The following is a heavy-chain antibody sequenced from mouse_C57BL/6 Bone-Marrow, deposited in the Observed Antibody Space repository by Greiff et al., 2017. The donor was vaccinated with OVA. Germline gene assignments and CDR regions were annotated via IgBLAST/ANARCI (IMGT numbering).Heavy chain of an antibody. J-gene: IGHJ3*01. CDR2: IDPSDSYT. Sequence: VQLQQSGAELVKPGASVKLSCKASGYTFTSYWMQWVKQRPGQGLEWIGEIDPSDSYTNYNQKFKGKATLTVDTSSSTAYMQLSSLTSEDSAVYYWASAVCAYWGQGTLVTVSA. CDR3: ASAVCAY. CDR1: GYTFTSYW. V-gene: IGHV1-50*01.